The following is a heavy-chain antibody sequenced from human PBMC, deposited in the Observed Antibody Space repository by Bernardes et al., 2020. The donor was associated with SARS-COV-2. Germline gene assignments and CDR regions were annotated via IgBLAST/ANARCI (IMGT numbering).Heavy chain of an antibody. D-gene: IGHD6-6*01. CDR3: AREPIAARPGIWFDP. J-gene: IGHJ5*02. V-gene: IGHV1-69*13. CDR1: GGTFSSYA. CDR2: IIPIFGTA. Sequence: SVKVSCKAFGGTFSSYAISWVRQAPGQGLEWMGGIIPIFGTANYAQKFQGRVTITADESTSTAYMELSSLRSEDTALYYCAREPIAARPGIWFDPWGQGTLVTVSS.